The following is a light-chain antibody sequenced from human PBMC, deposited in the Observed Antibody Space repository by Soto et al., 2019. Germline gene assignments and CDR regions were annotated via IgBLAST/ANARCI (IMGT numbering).Light chain of an antibody. CDR3: QQSYTTPRS. Sequence: DIQMTQSPSSLSASVGDRVSITCRASQPISRYINWYQQKPGQAPNLLIYTVSNSHSGVPSRFSGSGSGSEFTLTISNLQPEDYATYYCQQSYTTPRSFGQGTKVEIK. CDR1: QPISRY. J-gene: IGKJ2*01. V-gene: IGKV1-39*01. CDR2: TVS.